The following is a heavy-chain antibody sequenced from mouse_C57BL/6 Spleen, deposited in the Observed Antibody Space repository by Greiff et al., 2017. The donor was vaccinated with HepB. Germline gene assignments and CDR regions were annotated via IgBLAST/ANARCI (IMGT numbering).Heavy chain of an antibody. V-gene: IGHV5-9-1*02. Sequence: EVQRVESGEGLVKPGGSLKLSCAASGFTFSSYAMSWVRQTPEKRLEWVAYISSGGDYIYYADTVTGRFTISRDNARNTLYLQMSSLKSEDTAIYYCTREDWDYAMDYWGQGTSVTVSS. CDR3: TREDWDYAMDY. J-gene: IGHJ4*01. CDR1: GFTFSSYA. D-gene: IGHD4-1*01. CDR2: ISSGGDYI.